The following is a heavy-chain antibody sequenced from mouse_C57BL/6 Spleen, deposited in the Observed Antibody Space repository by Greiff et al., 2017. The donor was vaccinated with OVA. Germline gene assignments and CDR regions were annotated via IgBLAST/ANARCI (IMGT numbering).Heavy chain of an antibody. V-gene: IGHV1-80*01. CDR2: IYPGDGDT. D-gene: IGHD2-4*01. Sequence: QVQLQQSGAELVKPGASVKISCKASGYAFSSYWMNWVKQRPGKGLEWIGQIYPGDGDTNYNGKFKGKATLTADKSSSTAYMQLSSLTSEDSAVYFGARSYDYDGYFDVWGTGTTVTVSS. CDR3: ARSYDYDGYFDV. J-gene: IGHJ1*03. CDR1: GYAFSSYW.